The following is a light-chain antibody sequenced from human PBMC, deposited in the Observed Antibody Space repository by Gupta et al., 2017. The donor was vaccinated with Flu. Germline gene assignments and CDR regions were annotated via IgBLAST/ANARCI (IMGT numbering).Light chain of an antibody. V-gene: IGKV1-5*03. CDR1: QSLNNW. Sequence: DIQMTQSPSTLSASVGDRVTITCRASQSLNNWLAWFQQKPGQAPKLLIYKVSNLESGVPSRFSGSGSGTEFTLTISSLQPDDSATYYCQQYSYFFWTFGQGTKVEI. J-gene: IGKJ1*01. CDR2: KVS. CDR3: QQYSYFFWT.